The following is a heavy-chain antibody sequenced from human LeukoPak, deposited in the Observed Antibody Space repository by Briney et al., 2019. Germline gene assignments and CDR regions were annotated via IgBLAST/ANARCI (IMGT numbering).Heavy chain of an antibody. Sequence: PSETLSLTCTVSGGSISSYYWSWIRQPPGKGLEWIGTIYNSGSTYYNASLESRVTISVDTSKNQFSLKLSSVTAADTAVYYCASLAATHYWGQGTLVTVSS. CDR3: ASLAATHY. CDR1: GGSISSYY. D-gene: IGHD2-15*01. J-gene: IGHJ4*02. V-gene: IGHV4-59*08. CDR2: IYNSGST.